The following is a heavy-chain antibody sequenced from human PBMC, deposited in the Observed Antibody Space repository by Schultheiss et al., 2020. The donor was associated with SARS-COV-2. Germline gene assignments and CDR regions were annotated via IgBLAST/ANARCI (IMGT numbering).Heavy chain of an antibody. CDR3: ASDSDSSGSGKYYYGMDV. CDR2: ISYDGSNK. Sequence: GGSLRLSCAASGFTFSSYAMSWVRQAPGKGLEWVAVISYDGSNKYYADSVKGRFTISRDNSKNTLYLQMNSLRAEDTAVYYCASDSDSSGSGKYYYGMDVWGQGITVTVSS. CDR1: GFTFSSYA. D-gene: IGHD3-22*01. V-gene: IGHV3-30*01. J-gene: IGHJ6*02.